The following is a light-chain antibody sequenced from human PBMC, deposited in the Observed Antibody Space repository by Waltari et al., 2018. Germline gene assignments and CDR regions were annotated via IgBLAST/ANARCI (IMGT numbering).Light chain of an antibody. CDR2: EVI. Sequence: QSALTQPASVSGTPGQSITISSRGTNRDGGNYNLGSWYQHHPGEAPKLMICEVIKRPSGVSNRFSGSKSGNTASLTISGLQAEDEADYYCCSYTGSGTYVFGTGTKVTVL. V-gene: IGLV2-23*02. CDR3: CSYTGSGTYV. CDR1: NRDGGNYNL. J-gene: IGLJ1*01.